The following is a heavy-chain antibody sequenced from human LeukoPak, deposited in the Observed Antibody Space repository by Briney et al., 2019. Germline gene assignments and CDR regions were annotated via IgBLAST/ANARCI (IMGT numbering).Heavy chain of an antibody. V-gene: IGHV1-2*02. J-gene: IGHJ6*02. CDR2: INPNSGGT. Sequence: ASVKVSCKASGYTFTGYYMHWVRQAPGQGLEWMGWINPNSGGTNYAQKFQGRVTITRDTSASTAYMELSSLRPEDTAVYYCASGTDIAVAGTNYYYYGMDVWGQGTTVTVSS. D-gene: IGHD6-19*01. CDR1: GYTFTGYY. CDR3: ASGTDIAVAGTNYYYYGMDV.